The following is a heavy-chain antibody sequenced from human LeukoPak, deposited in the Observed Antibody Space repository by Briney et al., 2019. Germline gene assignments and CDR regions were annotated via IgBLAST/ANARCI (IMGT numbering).Heavy chain of an antibody. D-gene: IGHD1-26*01. CDR1: GFTFSSYG. CDR3: ARGPAANSGNYYVGDY. CDR2: INDDGSTT. V-gene: IGHV3-74*01. J-gene: IGHJ4*02. Sequence: GSLRLSCAASGFTFSSYGMSWVRQAPGKGLVWVSRINDDGSTTSYADSVKGRFTIPRDNAKKTLFLQMNSLRAEDTGVYYCARGPAANSGNYYVGDYWGQGTLVTVSS.